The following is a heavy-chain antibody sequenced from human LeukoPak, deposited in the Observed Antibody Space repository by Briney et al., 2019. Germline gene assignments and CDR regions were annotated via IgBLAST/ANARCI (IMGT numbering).Heavy chain of an antibody. J-gene: IGHJ4*02. D-gene: IGHD3-22*01. CDR2: ISSSSYI. CDR1: GFTFSSYS. Sequence: GGSLRLSCAASGFTFSSYSMNWVRQAPGKGLEWVSSISSSSYIYYADSVKGRFTISRDNAKNSLYLQMNSLRAEDTALYYCAKGSNYDSSGYTPGPFDYWGQGTLVTVSS. CDR3: AKGSNYDSSGYTPGPFDY. V-gene: IGHV3-21*04.